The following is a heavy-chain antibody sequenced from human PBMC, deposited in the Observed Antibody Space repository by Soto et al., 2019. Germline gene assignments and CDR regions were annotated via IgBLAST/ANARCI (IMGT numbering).Heavy chain of an antibody. V-gene: IGHV3-23*01. Sequence: EVQLLESGGGLVQPGGSLRLSCAASGFTFTRYVMNWVRQAPGKGLEWVSAVSETGSDTYYADSVKGRFTISRDNSKNTLFLQMNSLRAEDTAVYYCTIAPKSWGQGALVTVSS. CDR3: TIAPKS. CDR2: VSETGSDT. J-gene: IGHJ5*02. CDR1: GFTFTRYV.